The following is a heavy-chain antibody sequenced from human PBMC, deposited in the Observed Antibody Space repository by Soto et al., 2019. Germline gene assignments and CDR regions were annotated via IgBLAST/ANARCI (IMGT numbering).Heavy chain of an antibody. D-gene: IGHD3-16*01. V-gene: IGHV3-23*01. CDR1: GFTFSTYA. CDR2: ISNSGSSR. Sequence: QPGGSLRLSCAASGFTFSTYAMSWVRQAPGKGLEWVSAISNSGSSRYYADSVKGRFTISRDNSKSTLFLLMNSLRAEDTAVYYCAKDHWGSYSGQGTLVTVSS. J-gene: IGHJ4*02. CDR3: AKDHWGSY.